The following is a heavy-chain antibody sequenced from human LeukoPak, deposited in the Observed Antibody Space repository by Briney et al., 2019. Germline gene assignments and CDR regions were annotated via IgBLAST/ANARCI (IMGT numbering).Heavy chain of an antibody. J-gene: IGHJ4*02. D-gene: IGHD3-10*01. V-gene: IGHV5-51*01. CDR2: IYPGDPDT. Sequence: GESLKISCKGSGYSFTSYWIGWVRQMPGKGLEWMGIIYPGDPDTRYSPSFQGQVTISADKSISTAYLQWSSLKASDTAMYYCARTTMVRGVTRHFVYWGQGTPVTVSS. CDR1: GYSFTSYW. CDR3: ARTTMVRGVTRHFVY.